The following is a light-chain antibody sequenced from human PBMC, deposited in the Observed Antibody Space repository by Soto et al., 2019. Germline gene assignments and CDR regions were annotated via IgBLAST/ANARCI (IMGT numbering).Light chain of an antibody. CDR1: QSIDSW. CDR3: QQYTSYSAGT. V-gene: IGKV1-5*03. CDR2: EAS. J-gene: IGKJ1*01. Sequence: DIQMTQSPSTLSASVGDRVTITCRASQSIDSWLAGFQQRPGKTPDLLIYEASSLERGVTSRFSGSGTGTEFTLTISSLQPDDFATSYCQQYTSYSAGTFGQGTKVEIK.